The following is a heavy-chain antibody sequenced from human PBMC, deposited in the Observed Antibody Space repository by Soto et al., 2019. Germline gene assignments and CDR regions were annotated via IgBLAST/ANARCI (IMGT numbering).Heavy chain of an antibody. CDR3: ASLFWSGYYFGY. CDR1: GGSISSSSYY. Sequence: SETLSLTCTVSGGSISSSSYYWGWIRQPPGKGLEWIGSIYYSGSTYYNPSLKSRVTISVDTSKNQFSLKLSSVTAADTAVYYCASLFWSGYYFGYWGQGTLVTVSS. CDR2: IYYSGST. V-gene: IGHV4-39*01. D-gene: IGHD3-3*01. J-gene: IGHJ4*02.